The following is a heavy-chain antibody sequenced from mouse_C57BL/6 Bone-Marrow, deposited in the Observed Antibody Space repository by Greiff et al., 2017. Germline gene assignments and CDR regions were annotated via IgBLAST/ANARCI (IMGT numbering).Heavy chain of an antibody. CDR2: IHPNSGST. D-gene: IGHD1-1*01. Sequence: QVQLQQPGAELVKPGASVKLSCKASGYTFTSYWMHWVKQRPGQGLEWIGMIHPNSGSTNYNERFKSKATLTVDKSSSTAYMQLSSLTSEDSAVYYCARSVHYYGSSYGYWYFDVWGTGTTVTVSS. V-gene: IGHV1-64*01. CDR1: GYTFTSYW. J-gene: IGHJ1*03. CDR3: ARSVHYYGSSYGYWYFDV.